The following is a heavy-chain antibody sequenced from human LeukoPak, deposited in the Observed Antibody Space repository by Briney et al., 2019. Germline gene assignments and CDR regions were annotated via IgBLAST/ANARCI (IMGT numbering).Heavy chain of an antibody. CDR3: ARTKGSGDLYYLDS. V-gene: IGHV4-4*02. Sequence: SETLSLTCDVPGASINRDNWWTWVRQAPGKGLEWIGEIYHSGSTNYNPSLKSRVTISVDKSKNQFSLKLSSVTAADTAVYYCARTKGSGDLYYLDSWGQGTLVSVSS. CDR2: IYHSGST. D-gene: IGHD3-10*01. J-gene: IGHJ4*02. CDR1: GASINRDNW.